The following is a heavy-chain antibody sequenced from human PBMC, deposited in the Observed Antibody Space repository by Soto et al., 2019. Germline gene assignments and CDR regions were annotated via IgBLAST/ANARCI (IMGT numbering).Heavy chain of an antibody. CDR1: GFTFSSYT. CDR2: ITSGSDYI. D-gene: IGHD3-9*01. Sequence: GSLRLSCAASGFTFSSYTMNWVRQAPGKGLEWVAFITSGSDYIYYADSVKGRFTISRDDANNSLFLQMSSLRAEDTAVYYCTREHVVTIFRRGQRGSFDNWSQGTLVTVSS. J-gene: IGHJ4*02. CDR3: TREHVVTIFRRGQRGSFDN. V-gene: IGHV3-21*01.